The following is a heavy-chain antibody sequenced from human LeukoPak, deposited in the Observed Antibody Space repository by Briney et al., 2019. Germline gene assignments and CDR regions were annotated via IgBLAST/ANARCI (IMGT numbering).Heavy chain of an antibody. CDR3: ARPGRGYSGYDPFDY. CDR1: GGTFSSHA. CDR2: IIPIFGTA. D-gene: IGHD5-12*01. J-gene: IGHJ4*02. Sequence: SVKVSCKASGGTFSSHAISWVRQAPGQGLEWMGGIIPIFGTANYAQKFQSRVTITADESTSTAYMELSSLRSEDTAVYYCARPGRGYSGYDPFDYWGQGTLVTVSS. V-gene: IGHV1-69*13.